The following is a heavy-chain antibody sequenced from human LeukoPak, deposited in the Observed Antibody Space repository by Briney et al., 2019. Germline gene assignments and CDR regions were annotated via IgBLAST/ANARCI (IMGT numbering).Heavy chain of an antibody. CDR1: GGSISSGGYY. D-gene: IGHD2-15*01. Sequence: SQTLSLTCTVSGGSISSGGYYWSWIRQHPGKGLEWIGYIYYSGSTYYNLSLRSRVTISVDTSKNQFSLRLSSVTAADTAVYFCARRRVVVASTDGASGAFDIWGQGTMVTVSS. J-gene: IGHJ3*02. CDR2: IYYSGST. CDR3: ARRRVVVASTDGASGAFDI. V-gene: IGHV4-31*03.